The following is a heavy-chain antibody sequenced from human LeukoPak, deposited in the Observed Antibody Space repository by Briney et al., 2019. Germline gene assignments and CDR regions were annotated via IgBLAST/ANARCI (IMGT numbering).Heavy chain of an antibody. J-gene: IGHJ4*02. D-gene: IGHD3-22*01. CDR2: MNPNSGNT. Sequence: WASVKVSCKASGYTFTSYDINWVRQATGQGLEWMGWMNPNSGNTGYAQKFQGRVTITRNTSISTAYMELSSLRSEDTAVYYCARVGKYYYDSSGYYYVFDYWGQGTLVTVSS. CDR1: GYTFTSYD. CDR3: ARVGKYYYDSSGYYYVFDY. V-gene: IGHV1-8*03.